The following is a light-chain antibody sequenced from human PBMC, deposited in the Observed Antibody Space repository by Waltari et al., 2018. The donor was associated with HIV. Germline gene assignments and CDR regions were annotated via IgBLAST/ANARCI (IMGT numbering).Light chain of an antibody. CDR1: SSDVGSYNL. J-gene: IGLJ2*01. Sequence: QSALTQPASVSGSIGQSITISCTGTSSDVGSYNLVSWYQHHPGKAPKLIIYEVYKRPSGVANRFSGSKSGNTASLTVSGLQAEDEADYYCCSYAGSSIPFGGGTKLTVL. CDR3: CSYAGSSIP. V-gene: IGLV2-23*02. CDR2: EVY.